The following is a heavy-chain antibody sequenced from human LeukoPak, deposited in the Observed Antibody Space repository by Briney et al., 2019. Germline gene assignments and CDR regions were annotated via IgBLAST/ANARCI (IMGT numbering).Heavy chain of an antibody. CDR2: IYPGDSDT. Sequence: GESLKISCKGSGYSFTSYWIGWVRQMPGKGLEWMGIIYPGDSDTRYSPSFQGLVTISADKSISTAYLQWSSLKASDTAMYYCARNLYCSGGSCYGWFDPWGQGTLVTVSS. CDR1: GYSFTSYW. V-gene: IGHV5-51*01. CDR3: ARNLYCSGGSCYGWFDP. J-gene: IGHJ5*02. D-gene: IGHD2-15*01.